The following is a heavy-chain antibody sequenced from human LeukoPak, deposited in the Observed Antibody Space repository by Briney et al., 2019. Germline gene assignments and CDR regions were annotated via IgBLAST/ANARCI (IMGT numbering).Heavy chain of an antibody. Sequence: SVKVSCKVSGDTFIPYTFSWVRQAPGQGLEWIGRIIPSLDVANYAQKFQGRVTLSVDRDTATTYMEVTSLRSEDTAIYYCARDHCSPGTCLGGHWGQGTLVTVSS. V-gene: IGHV1-69*04. CDR2: IIPSLDVA. J-gene: IGHJ4*02. CDR3: ARDHCSPGTCLGGH. D-gene: IGHD2-15*01. CDR1: GDTFIPYT.